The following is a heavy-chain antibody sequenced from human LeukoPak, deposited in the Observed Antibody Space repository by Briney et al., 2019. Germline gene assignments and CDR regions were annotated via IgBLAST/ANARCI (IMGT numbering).Heavy chain of an antibody. CDR1: GYIFTGYY. V-gene: IGHV1-2*02. CDR2: INPNSGAT. D-gene: IGHD2-15*01. J-gene: IGHJ5*01. CDR3: ARQADNNWFDS. Sequence: ASVKVSCKASGYIFTGYYLHWVRQAPGQGLEWVGWINPNSGATRYAQNFRGRVTMTRDTSITTAYMELSRLRSDDTAVFYCARQADNNWFDSWGRGTLVTVSS.